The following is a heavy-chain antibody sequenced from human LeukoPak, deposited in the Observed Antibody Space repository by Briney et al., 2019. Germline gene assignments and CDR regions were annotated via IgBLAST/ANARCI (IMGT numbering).Heavy chain of an antibody. CDR1: GFTLRSEW. CDR2: IKPDGSAT. Sequence: GGSLRLSCGASGFTLRSEWMSWLRHTPEKGLEWVANIKPDGSATAYVDSVKGRFTISRDNAKNSLFLQMNSLRPEDTAVYYCAKDSVYDYVWGSYRFAGYYGMDVWGQGTTVTVSS. D-gene: IGHD3-16*02. J-gene: IGHJ6*02. CDR3: AKDSVYDYVWGSYRFAGYYGMDV. V-gene: IGHV3-7*01.